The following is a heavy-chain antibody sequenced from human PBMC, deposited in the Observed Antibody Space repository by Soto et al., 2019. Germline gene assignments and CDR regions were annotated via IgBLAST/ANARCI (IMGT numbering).Heavy chain of an antibody. J-gene: IGHJ6*03. D-gene: IGHD3-16*02. CDR1: GYTFSNFP. CDR2: INAGTGDT. V-gene: IGHV1-3*01. CDR3: ARRNHYTSGFYENHYHYYYLDV. Sequence: QVQVVQSGAEVKKPGASVRISCKTSGYTFSNFPIHWVRQAPGLGLEWMGWINAGTGDTKYSQKFQDRVSLTRDTSASTAYIELSSLRSEDTAVYFCARRNHYTSGFYENHYHYYYLDVWGKGTTVTVSS.